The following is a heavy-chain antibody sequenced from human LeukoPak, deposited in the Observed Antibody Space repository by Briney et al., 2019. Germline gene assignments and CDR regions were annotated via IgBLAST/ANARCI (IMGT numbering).Heavy chain of an antibody. CDR2: ISGSGDST. CDR1: GFTLSSYA. D-gene: IGHD3-22*01. V-gene: IGHV3-23*01. CDR3: AKDRTYYYDSSGYYSAFDI. J-gene: IGHJ3*02. Sequence: GGSLRLSCAASGFTLSSYAMSWVRQAPGKGLEWVSAISGSGDSTYYADSVKGRFTISRDNSKNTLYLQMNSLRAEDTAVYYCAKDRTYYYDSSGYYSAFDIWGQGTKVTVSS.